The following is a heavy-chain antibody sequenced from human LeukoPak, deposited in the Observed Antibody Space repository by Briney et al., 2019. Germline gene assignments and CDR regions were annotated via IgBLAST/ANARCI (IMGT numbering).Heavy chain of an antibody. CDR1: GGSFSGYY. D-gene: IGHD5-18*01. CDR2: INHSGST. V-gene: IGHV4-34*01. J-gene: IGHJ4*02. CDR3: ARNGGYSYGYNSRYFDY. Sequence: PSETLSLTCAVYGGSFSGYYWSWIRQPPGKGLEWIGEINHSGSTNYNPSLKSRVTISVDTSKNQFSLKLSSVTAADTAVYYCARNGGYSYGYNSRYFDYWGQGTLVTVSS.